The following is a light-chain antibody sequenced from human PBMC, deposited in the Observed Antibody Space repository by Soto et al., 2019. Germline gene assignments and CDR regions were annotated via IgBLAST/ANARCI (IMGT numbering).Light chain of an antibody. J-gene: IGLJ2*01. Sequence: QSALTQPASVSGSPGQSITISCAGTSSDIGGYNYVSWYQHHPGKAPKLMIFDVIYRPSGVSNRFSGSKSGNTASLTISGLQAEYEADYYCTSYTSSSTLEVFGGGTKLTVL. CDR3: TSYTSSSTLEV. CDR2: DVI. CDR1: SSDIGGYNY. V-gene: IGLV2-14*03.